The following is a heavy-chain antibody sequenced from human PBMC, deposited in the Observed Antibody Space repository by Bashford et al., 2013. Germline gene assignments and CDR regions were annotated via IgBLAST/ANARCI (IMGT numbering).Heavy chain of an antibody. V-gene: IGHV1-24*01. D-gene: IGHD1-26*01. CDR1: GYTLTELS. J-gene: IGHJ6*02. CDR2: FDPEDGET. CDR3: AADVREYSGSYPDYYYYGMDV. Sequence: ASVKVSCKVSGYTLTELSMHWVRQAPGKGLEWMGGFDPEDGETIYAQKFQGRVTMTEDTSTDTAYMELSSLRSEDTAVYYCAADVREYSGSYPDYYYYGMDVWGQGTTVTVSS.